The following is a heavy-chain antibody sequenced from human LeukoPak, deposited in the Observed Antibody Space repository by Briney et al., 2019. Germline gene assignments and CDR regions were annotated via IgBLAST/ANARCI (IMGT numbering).Heavy chain of an antibody. J-gene: IGHJ5*02. CDR2: IIPIFGTA. V-gene: IGHV1-69*06. D-gene: IGHD6-19*01. Sequence: ASVKVSCKASGGTFSSYVISWVRQAPGQGLEWMGGIIPIFGTANYAQKFQGRVTITADKSTSTAYMELSSLRSEDTAVYYCARSPHFNPYSSGWYGIECWFDPWGQGTLVTVSS. CDR3: ARSPHFNPYSSGWYGIECWFDP. CDR1: GGTFSSYV.